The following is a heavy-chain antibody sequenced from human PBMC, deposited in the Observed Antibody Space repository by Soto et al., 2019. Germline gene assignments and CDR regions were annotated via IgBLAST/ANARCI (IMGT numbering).Heavy chain of an antibody. Sequence: GASVKVSCKASGYTFTSYAMHWVRQAPGQRLEWMGWINAGNGNTKYSQKFQGRVTITRDTSASTAYMELNSLRTEDTATYYCVRGRYGSEIHWGQGTKVTVSS. V-gene: IGHV1-3*01. CDR1: GYTFTSYA. CDR3: VRGRYGSEIH. J-gene: IGHJ4*02. D-gene: IGHD3-10*01. CDR2: INAGNGNT.